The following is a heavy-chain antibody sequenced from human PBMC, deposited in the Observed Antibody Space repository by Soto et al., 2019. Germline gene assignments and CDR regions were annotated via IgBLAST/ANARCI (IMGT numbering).Heavy chain of an antibody. Sequence: SETLSLTCAVSGASINSGNWWSWVRQPPGKGLEWIGEIYHSGSTNYNPSLKSRVTISVDKSKNQFSLKLSSVTAADTAVYYCAVYYYDRSGYYYDYWGQGTLVTVS. CDR2: IYHSGST. J-gene: IGHJ4*02. CDR1: GASINSGNW. CDR3: AVYYYDRSGYYYDY. D-gene: IGHD3-22*01. V-gene: IGHV4-4*02.